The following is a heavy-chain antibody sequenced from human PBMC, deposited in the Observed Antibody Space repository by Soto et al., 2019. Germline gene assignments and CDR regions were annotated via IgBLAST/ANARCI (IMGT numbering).Heavy chain of an antibody. D-gene: IGHD2-15*01. CDR2: IYPGDSDT. J-gene: IGHJ6*02. CDR3: ARNRGSAPQNEKPNYYYYGMDV. V-gene: IGHV5-51*01. Sequence: PGESLKISCKGSGYSFTSYWIGWVRQMPGKGLEWMGIIYPGDSDTRYSPSFQGQVTISADKSISTAYLQWSSLKASDTAMYYCARNRGSAPQNEKPNYYYYGMDVWGQGTTVTVSS. CDR1: GYSFTSYW.